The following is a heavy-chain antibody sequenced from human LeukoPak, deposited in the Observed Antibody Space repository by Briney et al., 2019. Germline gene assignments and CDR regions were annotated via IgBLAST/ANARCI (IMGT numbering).Heavy chain of an antibody. CDR3: AKDPNRGGLSNYGYEWSY. CDR2: IRHDGSNK. CDR1: GFTFSSYG. Sequence: PGGSLRLSCAASGFTFSSYGMHWVRQAPGKGLEWVAFIRHDGSNKYYADSVKGRFTISRDNPKNTLYLQMNSLRAEDTAVYYCAKDPNRGGLSNYGYEWSYWGQGTLVTVSS. V-gene: IGHV3-30*02. J-gene: IGHJ4*02. D-gene: IGHD5-18*01.